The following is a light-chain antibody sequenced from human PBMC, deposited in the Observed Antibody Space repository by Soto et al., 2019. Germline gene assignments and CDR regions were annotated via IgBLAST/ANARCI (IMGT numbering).Light chain of an antibody. V-gene: IGKV3-11*01. CDR3: QQRVNRVT. CDR1: QRVSSS. CDR2: DAS. Sequence: ETVMTQSPATLSVSPGERANLSFRASQRVSSSLAWYQQKPGQAPRLLIYDASNRATGIPARFSGSGSGTDFTLTISSLEPEDFAVYYCQQRVNRVTFGGGTKVDIK. J-gene: IGKJ4*01.